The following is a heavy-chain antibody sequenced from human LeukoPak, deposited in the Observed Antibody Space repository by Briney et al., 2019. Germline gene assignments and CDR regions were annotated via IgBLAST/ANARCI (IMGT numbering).Heavy chain of an antibody. V-gene: IGHV3-21*01. Sequence: PGGSLRLSCAASGFTFSSYSMNWVRQAPGKGLEWVSSISSSSSYIYYADSVKGRFTISRDNDKNSLYLQMNSLRAEDTAVYYCASLETLQFDPWGQGTLVTVSS. CDR2: ISSSSSYI. D-gene: IGHD2-15*01. CDR3: ASLETLQFDP. J-gene: IGHJ5*02. CDR1: GFTFSSYS.